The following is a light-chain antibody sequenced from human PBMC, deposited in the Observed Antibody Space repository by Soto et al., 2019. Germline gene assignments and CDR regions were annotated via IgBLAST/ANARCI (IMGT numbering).Light chain of an antibody. V-gene: IGKV3-11*01. CDR1: QSINNY. CDR3: LQKYFYPFT. J-gene: IGKJ3*01. CDR2: DGS. Sequence: EIVLTQSPGTLSLSPGERATLSCRASQSINNYLAWYQQKPGQAPRLLIYDGSNRATGIPARFSGSGSGTDFTLTISSLEPEDFATYYCLQKYFYPFTFGPGTKVDIK.